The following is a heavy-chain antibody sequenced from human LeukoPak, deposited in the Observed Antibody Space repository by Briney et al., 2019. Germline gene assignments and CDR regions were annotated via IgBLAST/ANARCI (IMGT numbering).Heavy chain of an antibody. CDR1: GYTFTSYG. J-gene: IGHJ4*02. V-gene: IGHV1-18*01. CDR2: ISAYNGNT. CDR3: VPRYSGYDGAWGG. Sequence: ASVKVSCKASGYTFTSYGISWVRQAPGQGLEWMGWISAYNGNTNYAQKFQGRVTMTEDTSTDTAYMELSSLRSEDTAVYYCVPRYSGYDGAWGGWGQGTLVTVSS. D-gene: IGHD5-12*01.